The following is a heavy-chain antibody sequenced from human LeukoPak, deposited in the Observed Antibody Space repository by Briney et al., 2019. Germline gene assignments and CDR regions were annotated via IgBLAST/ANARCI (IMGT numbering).Heavy chain of an antibody. CDR3: ARGRSTWHLDY. D-gene: IGHD1-26*01. CDR1: GFTLSTYG. V-gene: IGHV3-30*02. CDR2: IRFDGINK. J-gene: IGHJ4*02. Sequence: GGSLRLSCAASGFTLSTYGMHWVRQAPGKGLEWVAFIRFDGINKYYSDSVKGRFTISRDNSKNTLYLQMNSLRAEDTAVYYCARGRSTWHLDYWGQGTLVTVSS.